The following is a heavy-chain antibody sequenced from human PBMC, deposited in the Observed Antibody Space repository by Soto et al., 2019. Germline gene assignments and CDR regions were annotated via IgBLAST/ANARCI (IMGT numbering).Heavy chain of an antibody. CDR1: GYGFTDYY. Sequence: ASVKVSCKASGYGFTDYYLHWVRQAPGQGLEWMGWIHPKSGGATVAVKFQGSVTMTRDMSIHTAYMEPSGLTSDDTAVYYCAREYGSSGNCYSVVGHFDSWGQGTLVTVSS. CDR3: AREYGSSGNCYSVVGHFDS. D-gene: IGHD2-15*01. V-gene: IGHV1-2*04. CDR2: IHPKSGGA. J-gene: IGHJ4*02.